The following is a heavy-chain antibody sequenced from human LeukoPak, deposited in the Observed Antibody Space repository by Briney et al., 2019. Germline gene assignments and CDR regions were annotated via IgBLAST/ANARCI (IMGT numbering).Heavy chain of an antibody. D-gene: IGHD6-13*01. CDR1: GFTFSSYE. J-gene: IGHJ4*02. Sequence: GGSLRLSCAASGFTFSSYEMNWVRQAPGKGLEWVSYISSTGNTIYYADSLKGRFTVSRDNAENSPYLQMNSLRAEDTAVYYCARLSHSSSWSQDGYWGQGTLVTVSS. V-gene: IGHV3-48*03. CDR3: ARLSHSSSWSQDGY. CDR2: ISSTGNTI.